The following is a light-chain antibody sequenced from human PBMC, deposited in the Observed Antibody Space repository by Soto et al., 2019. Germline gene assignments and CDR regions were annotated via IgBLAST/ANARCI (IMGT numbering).Light chain of an antibody. CDR1: QSISRW. J-gene: IGKJ1*01. V-gene: IGKV1-5*01. CDR2: DVS. CDR3: QQYNTFWT. Sequence: DIQMTQSPSTLSASVGDRVTITCRASQSISRWLAWYQQKPGKAAKLLIYDVSSLESGVPSRFSGSGSGTEFTLTVRSLQLDDSATYFCQQYNTFWTFGQRTKVENK.